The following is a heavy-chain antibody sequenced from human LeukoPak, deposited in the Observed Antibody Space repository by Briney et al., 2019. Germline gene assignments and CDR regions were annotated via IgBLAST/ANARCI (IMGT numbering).Heavy chain of an antibody. D-gene: IGHD3-22*01. V-gene: IGHV4-59*01. CDR2: IYYSGST. J-gene: IGHJ4*02. CDR3: ARDVSVYYLY. Sequence: SETLSLTCTVSGGSISSYYWSWIRQPPGKGLEWIGYIYYSGSTNYNPSLKSRVTISVDTSKNQFSLKLSSVTAADTAVYYCARDVSVYYLYWGQGTLVTVSS. CDR1: GGSISSYY.